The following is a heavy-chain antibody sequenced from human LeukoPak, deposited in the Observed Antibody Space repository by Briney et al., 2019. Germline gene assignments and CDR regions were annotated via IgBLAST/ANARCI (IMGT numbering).Heavy chain of an antibody. V-gene: IGHV3-15*01. Sequence: GGSLRLSCAASGFTFNNAWMTWVRQAPGKGLEWVGRIKSKSDGATTDYAAHVKDRFTISRDDSQNTLYLQMNSLIIEDTAVYYCASTRPYSYGWFDPWGEGTQVIVSS. CDR1: GFTFNNAW. CDR2: IKSKSDGATT. D-gene: IGHD5-24*01. J-gene: IGHJ5*02. CDR3: ASTRPYSYGWFDP.